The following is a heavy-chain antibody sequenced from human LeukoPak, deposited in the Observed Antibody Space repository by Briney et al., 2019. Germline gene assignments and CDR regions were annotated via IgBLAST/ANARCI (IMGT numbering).Heavy chain of an antibody. J-gene: IGHJ5*02. D-gene: IGHD6-6*01. Sequence: ASVKVSCKASGYTFTGYHMHWVRQAPGQGLEWVGWINPNSGGTNYAQKFQGRVTMTRDTSISTAYMELSRLRSDDTVVYYCARRVSSSSAPSWFDPWGQGTLVTVSS. CDR3: ARRVSSSSAPSWFDP. CDR2: INPNSGGT. V-gene: IGHV1-2*02. CDR1: GYTFTGYH.